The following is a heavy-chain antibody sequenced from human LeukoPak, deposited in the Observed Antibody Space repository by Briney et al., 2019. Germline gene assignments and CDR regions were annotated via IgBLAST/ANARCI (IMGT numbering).Heavy chain of an antibody. CDR1: GFAFHTFS. J-gene: IGHJ4*02. V-gene: IGHV3-23*01. Sequence: GGSLRLSCVASGFAFHTFSLTWVRQAPGKGPEWVSAIPQSRGTPSYADSVKGRFTASRDDSRNTLYLQMNGLSVEDTAIYYCAKDAIVGDGYWEFALWGQGTPVTVSS. D-gene: IGHD5-24*01. CDR2: IPQSRGTP. CDR3: AKDAIVGDGYWEFAL.